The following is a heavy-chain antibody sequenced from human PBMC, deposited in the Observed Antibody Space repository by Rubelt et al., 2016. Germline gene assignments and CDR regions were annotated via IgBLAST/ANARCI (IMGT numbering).Heavy chain of an antibody. Sequence: QVQLVQSGAEVKKPGSSVKVSCKASGGTFSSYAISWVRQAPGQGLEWMGGIIPILGIANYERKFQGRVTITADKSTSTAYMELSSLRSEETAVYYCARVVSSGWYEDYWGQGTLVTVSS. CDR3: ARVVSSGWYEDY. CDR2: IIPILGIA. D-gene: IGHD6-19*01. V-gene: IGHV1-69*04. CDR1: GGTFSSYA. J-gene: IGHJ4*02.